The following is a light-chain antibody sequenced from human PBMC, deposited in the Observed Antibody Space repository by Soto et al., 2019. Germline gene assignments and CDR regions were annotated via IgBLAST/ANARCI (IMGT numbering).Light chain of an antibody. CDR3: SSYAGSNKSV. Sequence: QSVLAQPPSASGSPGQSVTIYCTGTSSDVGGYNYVSWYQQYAGKAPKLMISEVSKRPSGVPDRFSGSKSGNTASLTVSGLQAEDEADYYCSSYAGSNKSVFGTGTKVTVL. J-gene: IGLJ1*01. CDR1: SSDVGGYNY. CDR2: EVS. V-gene: IGLV2-8*01.